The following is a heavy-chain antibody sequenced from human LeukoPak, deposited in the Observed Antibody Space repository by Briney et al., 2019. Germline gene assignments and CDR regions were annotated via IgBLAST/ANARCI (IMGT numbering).Heavy chain of an antibody. CDR3: VKDNPLDY. J-gene: IGHJ4*02. D-gene: IGHD1-14*01. CDR1: GFTFSSYA. CDR2: ISYDGSNK. Sequence: HPGGSLRLSCGASGFTFSSYAMYWVRQAPGKGLEWVADISYDGSNKYYADSEKGRFTISRDNSKNTLYLHINSLRAEDTAVYYCVKDNPLDYWGQGTLVIVSS. V-gene: IGHV3-30*04.